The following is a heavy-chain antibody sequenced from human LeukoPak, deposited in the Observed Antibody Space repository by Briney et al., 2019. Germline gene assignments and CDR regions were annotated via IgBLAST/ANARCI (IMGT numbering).Heavy chain of an antibody. D-gene: IGHD7-27*01. V-gene: IGHV1-18*01. CDR1: GYIFRKYA. CDR2: IDPYNGHT. J-gene: IGHJ3*01. Sequence: ASVKVSCKASGYIFRKYAITWVRQAPGQGLEWMGWIDPYNGHTNRAQNFQGRVIMSTDTLTNTADMELTRLRSDDTAVYYCARGMGNEGLTSWGPGTLVTVSS. CDR3: ARGMGNEGLTS.